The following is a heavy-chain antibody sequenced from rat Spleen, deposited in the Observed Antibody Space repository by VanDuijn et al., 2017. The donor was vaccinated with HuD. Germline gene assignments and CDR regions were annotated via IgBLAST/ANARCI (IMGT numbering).Heavy chain of an antibody. CDR1: GLTFSNYD. Sequence: EVQLVESGGGLVQPGRSLKLSCAASGLTFSNYDMAWVRQAPTKGLEWVASISTGGGNTYYRDSVKGRFTISRDNAKSTLYLQMDSLRSEDTATYYCARQYYGGYSPYWVMDVWGQGASVTVSS. CDR2: ISTGGGNT. J-gene: IGHJ4*01. V-gene: IGHV5-25*01. CDR3: ARQYYGGYSPYWVMDV. D-gene: IGHD1-11*01.